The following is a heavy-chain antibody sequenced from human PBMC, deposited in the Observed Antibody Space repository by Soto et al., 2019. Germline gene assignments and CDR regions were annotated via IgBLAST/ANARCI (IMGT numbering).Heavy chain of an antibody. D-gene: IGHD5-12*01. V-gene: IGHV4-39*07. CDR1: GGSITSSSYY. CDR2: IHYNGNT. Sequence: PSETLSLTCTVSGGSITSSSYYWGWIRQPPGKGLEWIGSIHYNGNTKYNPSLKSRVTMSLDTSKNQFSLRLISVTAADTAKYFCAREGNLGRWLQPLDFWGQGTLVTVSS. J-gene: IGHJ4*02. CDR3: AREGNLGRWLQPLDF.